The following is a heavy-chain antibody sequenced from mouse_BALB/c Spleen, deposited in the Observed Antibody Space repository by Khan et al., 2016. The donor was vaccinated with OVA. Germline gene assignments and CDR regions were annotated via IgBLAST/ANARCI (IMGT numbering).Heavy chain of an antibody. CDR2: MFPGDGST. V-gene: IGHV1S56*01. Sequence: QVQLQQSGAELVKPGASVKLTCKASGYTFTSYDINWVRQRPEQGLEWIGWMFPGDGSTKYNGNFKGKATLTTDKSSSTAYMQLSRLTSEDSGAYFCARGGYGGFAYWCQGTLVTGSA. D-gene: IGHD2-14*01. CDR1: GYTFTSYD. CDR3: ARGGYGGFAY. J-gene: IGHJ3*01.